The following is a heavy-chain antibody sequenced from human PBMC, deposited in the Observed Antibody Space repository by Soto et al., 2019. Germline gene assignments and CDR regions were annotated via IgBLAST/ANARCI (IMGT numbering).Heavy chain of an antibody. CDR3: ARGPRGAASLKGFDY. CDR1: GVSVSSSNYY. J-gene: IGHJ4*02. V-gene: IGHV4-39*07. D-gene: IGHD2-15*01. CDR2: IYYTGNT. Sequence: SETLSLTCTVSGVSVSSSNYYWGWIRQPPGKGLEWIGSIYYTGNTNYNPSLKSRLTISVDTSKNQFSLKLSSVTAADTAVYYCARGPRGAASLKGFDYWGQGTLVTVSS.